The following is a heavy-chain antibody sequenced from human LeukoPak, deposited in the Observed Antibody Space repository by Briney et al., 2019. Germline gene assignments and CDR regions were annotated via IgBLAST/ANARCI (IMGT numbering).Heavy chain of an antibody. CDR1: GLTFSNYA. CDR3: GQDWEDIVVIAATLGY. D-gene: IGHD2-21*01. CDR2: ITGSGRSA. J-gene: IGHJ4*02. V-gene: IGHV3-23*01. Sequence: PGGSLRLSCAVSGLTFSNYAMSSVRQAPGKGLQLVSAITGSGRSAHYAASVRARFIISRDNSKNTLYLQMNSLRDEDTAIYYCGQDWEDIVVIAATLGYWGQGTLVTVSS.